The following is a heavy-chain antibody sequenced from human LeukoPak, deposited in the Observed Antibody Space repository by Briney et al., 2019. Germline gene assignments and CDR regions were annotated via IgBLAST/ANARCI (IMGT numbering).Heavy chain of an antibody. V-gene: IGHV6-1*01. D-gene: IGHD2-2*01. CDR1: GDSVSSNSVT. Sequence: SQTLSLTCAISGDSVSSNSVTWNWIRQSPSRGLEWLGRTYYRSTWYNDYAVSVRGRLTVNPDTSKNQFSLHLNSVTPEDTAVYYCARRLTQYDCFDPWGQGILVTVSS. CDR3: ARRLTQYDCFDP. J-gene: IGHJ5*02. CDR2: TYYRSTWYN.